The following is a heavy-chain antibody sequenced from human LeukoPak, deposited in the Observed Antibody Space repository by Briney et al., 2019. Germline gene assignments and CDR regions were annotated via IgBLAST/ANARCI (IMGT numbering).Heavy chain of an antibody. Sequence: GGSLRLSCAASGFTFSSYSMNWVRQAPGKGLEWVSSISSSSSYIYYADSVKGRFTISRDNAKNSLYLQMNSLRAEDTAVYYCARDGLRFLEWLPQAFDIWGHGTMVTVSS. V-gene: IGHV3-21*01. D-gene: IGHD3-3*01. CDR1: GFTFSSYS. CDR3: ARDGLRFLEWLPQAFDI. CDR2: ISSSSSYI. J-gene: IGHJ3*02.